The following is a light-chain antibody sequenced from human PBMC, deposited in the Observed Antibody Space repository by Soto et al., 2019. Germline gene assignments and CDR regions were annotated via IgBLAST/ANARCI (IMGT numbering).Light chain of an antibody. CDR1: SSDVGDYNY. CDR2: DVS. CDR3: CSYAGGYYV. Sequence: QSALTQPRSVSGSPGQSVTISCTGTSSDVGDYNYVSWYQQHAGKAPKLMIYDVSKRPSGVPDRFSGSKSGNTASLTISGLQAEDEADYYCCSYAGGYYVFGTGTKLTVL. V-gene: IGLV2-11*01. J-gene: IGLJ1*01.